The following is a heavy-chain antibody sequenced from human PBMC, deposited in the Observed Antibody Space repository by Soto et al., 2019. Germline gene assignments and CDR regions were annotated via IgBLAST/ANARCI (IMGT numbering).Heavy chain of an antibody. CDR1: GFTFDDYT. V-gene: IGHV3-43*01. CDR3: AKVGGRVGPDY. Sequence: GGSLRLSCAASGFTFDDYTMHWVRQAPGKGLEWVSLISWHGGSTYYADSVKGRFTISRDNSKNSLYLQMNRLRTEDTALYYCAKVGGRVGPDYWGQGTLVTVSS. CDR2: ISWHGGST. J-gene: IGHJ4*02. D-gene: IGHD2-2*01.